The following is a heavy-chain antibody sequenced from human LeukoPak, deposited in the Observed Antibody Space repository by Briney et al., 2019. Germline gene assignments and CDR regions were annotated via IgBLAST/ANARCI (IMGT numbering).Heavy chain of an antibody. CDR1: GYTFTSYG. D-gene: IGHD1-26*01. J-gene: IGHJ3*02. Sequence: ASVKVSCKASGYTFTSYGISWVRQAPGQGLEWMGWISAYNGNTNYAQKLQGRVTMTTGTSTSTAYMELRSLRSDDTAVYYCARDLKTWEQKANAFDIWGQGTMVTVSS. CDR3: ARDLKTWEQKANAFDI. CDR2: ISAYNGNT. V-gene: IGHV1-18*01.